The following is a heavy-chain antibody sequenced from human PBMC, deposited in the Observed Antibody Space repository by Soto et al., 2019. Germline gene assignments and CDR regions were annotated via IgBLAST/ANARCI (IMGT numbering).Heavy chain of an antibody. V-gene: IGHV5-51*01. CDR3: ASTRVAATSTLFKLSNYYYYGMDV. D-gene: IGHD6-13*01. CDR2: IYPGDSDT. Sequence: GESLKISCKGSGYSFTSYWICWVRQMPGKGLEWMGIIYPGDSDTRYSPSFQGQVTISADKSISTAYLQWSSLKASDTAMYYCASTRVAATSTLFKLSNYYYYGMDVWGQGTTVTVSS. J-gene: IGHJ6*02. CDR1: GYSFTSYW.